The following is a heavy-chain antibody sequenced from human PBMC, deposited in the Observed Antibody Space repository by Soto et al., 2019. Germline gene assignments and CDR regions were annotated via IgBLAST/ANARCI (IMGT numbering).Heavy chain of an antibody. Sequence: PSQTLSLTCAISGDSVSSNSAAWNWIRQSPSRGLEWLGRTYYRSKWYNDYAVSVKSRITINPDTSKNQFSLQLNSVTPEDTAVYYCARAFYCSSWYLSPDPFAPRSQGTLVTVSS. CDR1: GDSVSSNSAA. D-gene: IGHD6-13*01. J-gene: IGHJ5*02. CDR3: ARAFYCSSWYLSPDPFAP. CDR2: TYYRSKWYN. V-gene: IGHV6-1*01.